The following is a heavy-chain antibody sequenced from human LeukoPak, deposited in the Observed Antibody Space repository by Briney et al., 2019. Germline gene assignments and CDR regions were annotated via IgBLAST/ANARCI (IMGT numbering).Heavy chain of an antibody. CDR3: ARSAVQANTPFYFDF. CDR2: ISAGSSNT. D-gene: IGHD1-26*01. Sequence: GGSLRLSCSASGFSFASYGMNWVRQAPGSGLKWVAYISAGSSNTFYADSVKGRLTISRDDADNFLHLQMNSLSAEDTAVYYCARSAVQANTPFYFDFWGQGALVTVSS. J-gene: IGHJ4*02. CDR1: GFSFASYG. V-gene: IGHV3-48*01.